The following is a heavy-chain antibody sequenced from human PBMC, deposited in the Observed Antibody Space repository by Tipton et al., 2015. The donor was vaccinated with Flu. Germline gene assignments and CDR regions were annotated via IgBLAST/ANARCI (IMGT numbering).Heavy chain of an antibody. J-gene: IGHJ6*02. CDR2: IIPIFGTA. D-gene: IGHD2-15*01. CDR3: ARQTMLVVAAIYYYYGMDV. V-gene: IGHV1-69*01. CDR1: GGTFSSYA. Sequence: QLVQSGAEVKKPGSSVKVSCKASGGTFSSYAISWVRQAPGQGLEWMGGIIPIFGTANYAQKFQGRVTITADESTSTAYMELSSLRSEDTAVYYCARQTMLVVAAIYYYYGMDVWGQGTTFTVSS.